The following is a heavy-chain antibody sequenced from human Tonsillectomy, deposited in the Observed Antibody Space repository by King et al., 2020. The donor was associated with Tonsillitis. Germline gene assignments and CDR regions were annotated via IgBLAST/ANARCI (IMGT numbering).Heavy chain of an antibody. D-gene: IGHD1-20*01. V-gene: IGHV1-2*02. CDR1: GYTFTGYY. CDR3: AKAGHYNSFDP. J-gene: IGHJ5*02. CDR2: INPNSGDT. Sequence: QLVQSGAEVKKPGTSVRVSCKASGYTFTGYYIHWVRQAPGQGLEWMGWINPNSGDTNYAQKFQGRVTMTRDTSISTAYMELNRLSSDDTAVYYCAKAGHYNSFDPWGQGTLVTVSS.